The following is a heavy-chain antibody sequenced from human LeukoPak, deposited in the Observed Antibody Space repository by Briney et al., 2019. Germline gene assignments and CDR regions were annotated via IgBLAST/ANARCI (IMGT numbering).Heavy chain of an antibody. Sequence: GRSLRLSCAASGFTFSSYGMHWVRQAPGKGLEWVAVIWYDGSNKYYADSVKGRFTISRDNSKNTLYLQMNSLRAEDTAVYYCARDPMTTVTVYGMDVWGQGTTVTVSS. CDR2: IWYDGSNK. CDR1: GFTFSSYG. CDR3: ARDPMTTVTVYGMDV. D-gene: IGHD4-17*01. J-gene: IGHJ6*02. V-gene: IGHV3-33*01.